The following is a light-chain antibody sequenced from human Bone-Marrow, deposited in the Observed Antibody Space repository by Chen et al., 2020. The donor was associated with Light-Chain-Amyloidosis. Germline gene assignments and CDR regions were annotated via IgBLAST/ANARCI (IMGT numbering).Light chain of an antibody. CDR3: QQYGTSPLT. CDR2: GSS. V-gene: IGKV3-20*01. Sequence: EIVLTQSPGTLSLSPGEGANLSCRASQTISSNYLTWYQQKFGQAPRLLIYGSSSRATGIPDRFTGNGSGTDFTLTINRLEPEDFAMYYCQQYGTSPLTFGGGTKVEI. J-gene: IGKJ4*01. CDR1: QTISSNY.